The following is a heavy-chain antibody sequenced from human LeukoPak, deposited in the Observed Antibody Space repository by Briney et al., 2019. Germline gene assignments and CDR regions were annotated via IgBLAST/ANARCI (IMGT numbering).Heavy chain of an antibody. J-gene: IGHJ6*02. CDR3: AKAPPDSYYYYYGMDV. V-gene: IGHV3-23*01. Sequence: PGGSLRLSCAASGFTFSGYAMTWVRQAPGKGLEWVSAISGRGGSTYYADSVKGRFTISRDNSKNTLYLQMNSLRAEDTAVYYCAKAPPDSYYYYYGMDVWGQGTKVTVSS. CDR2: ISGRGGST. D-gene: IGHD5-18*01. CDR1: GFTFSGYA.